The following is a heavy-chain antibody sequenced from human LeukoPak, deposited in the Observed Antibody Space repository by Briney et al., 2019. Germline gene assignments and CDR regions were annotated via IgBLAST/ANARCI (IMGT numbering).Heavy chain of an antibody. CDR3: ARGGRDPEAYYYYYYMDV. CDR2: INWNGGST. V-gene: IGHV3-20*04. Sequence: GGSLGLSCAASGFTFDDYGMSWVRQAPGKGLEWVSGINWNGGSTGYADSVKGRFTISRDNAKNSLYLQMNSLRAEDTALYYCARGGRDPEAYYYYYYMDVWGKGTTVTVSS. J-gene: IGHJ6*03. CDR1: GFTFDDYG.